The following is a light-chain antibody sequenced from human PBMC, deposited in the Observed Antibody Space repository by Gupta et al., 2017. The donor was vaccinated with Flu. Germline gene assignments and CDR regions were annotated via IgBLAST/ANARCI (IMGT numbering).Light chain of an antibody. CDR1: TSNIGNND. CDR3: ATWDDSLNGVV. Sequence: CSGSTSNIGNNDVHWYQQLPGKAPKLLVYYDDLLPSGVSDRFSGSKSGTSASLTISGLQSDYYCATWDDSLNGVVFGGGTRLTVL. CDR2: YDD. J-gene: IGLJ2*01. V-gene: IGLV1-36*01.